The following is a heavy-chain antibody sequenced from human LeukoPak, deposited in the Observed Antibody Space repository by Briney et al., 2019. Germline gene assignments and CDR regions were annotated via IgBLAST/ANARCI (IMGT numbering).Heavy chain of an antibody. D-gene: IGHD5-12*01. J-gene: IGHJ4*02. V-gene: IGHV3-43*02. Sequence: PGGSLRLSCAASGFTFDDYAMHWVRQAPGKGLEWVSPISGDGGSTYYADSVKGRFTISRDNSKNSLYLQMNSLRAEDTAVYYCAKDPYRASSGLVDYWGQGTLVTVSS. CDR2: ISGDGGST. CDR1: GFTFDDYA. CDR3: AKDPYRASSGLVDY.